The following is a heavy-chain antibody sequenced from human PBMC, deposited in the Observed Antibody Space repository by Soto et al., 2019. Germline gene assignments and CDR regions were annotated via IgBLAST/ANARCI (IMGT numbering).Heavy chain of an antibody. Sequence: QLQLQESGPGLVKPSETLSLTCTVSGGSISSSSYYWGWIRQPPGKGLEWIGSIYYSGSTYYNPSLKSRVTISVDTSKNQFSLKLSSVTAADTAVYYCARRDYDFWSGFGWFDPWGQGTLVTVSS. J-gene: IGHJ5*02. CDR3: ARRDYDFWSGFGWFDP. CDR2: IYYSGST. CDR1: GGSISSSSYY. D-gene: IGHD3-3*01. V-gene: IGHV4-39*01.